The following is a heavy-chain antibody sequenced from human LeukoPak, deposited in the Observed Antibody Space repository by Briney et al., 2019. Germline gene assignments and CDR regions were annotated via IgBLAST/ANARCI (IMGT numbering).Heavy chain of an antibody. CDR2: ISYDGSNK. CDR3: AKAAWELYFDY. Sequence: GGSLRLSRAASGFTFSSYGMHWVRQAPGKGLEWVAVISYDGSNKYYADSVKGRFTISRDNSKNTLYLQMNSLRAEDTAVYYCAKAAWELYFDYWGQGTLVTVSS. CDR1: GFTFSSYG. D-gene: IGHD1-26*01. V-gene: IGHV3-30*18. J-gene: IGHJ4*02.